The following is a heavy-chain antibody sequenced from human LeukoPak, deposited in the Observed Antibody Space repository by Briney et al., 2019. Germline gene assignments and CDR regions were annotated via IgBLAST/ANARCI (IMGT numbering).Heavy chain of an antibody. Sequence: ASETLSLTCTVSGGSISSYYWSWIRQPPGKGLEWIGYIYYSGSTSYNPSLKSRVTISVDTSKNQFSLKLSSVTAADTAVYYCARGAVVGATPYYFDYWGQGTLVTVSS. D-gene: IGHD1-26*01. CDR1: GGSISSYY. J-gene: IGHJ4*02. V-gene: IGHV4-59*01. CDR2: IYYSGST. CDR3: ARGAVVGATPYYFDY.